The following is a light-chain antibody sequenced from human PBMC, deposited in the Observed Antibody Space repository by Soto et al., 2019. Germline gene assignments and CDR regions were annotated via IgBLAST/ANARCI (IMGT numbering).Light chain of an antibody. Sequence: AIQLTQSPSSLSASVGGRVTITCRASQGISSALAWYQQKQGKAPKLLIYDASSLESGVPSRFSGSGSGTDCTLTMSSMQPEDFENYDCQQFNSYPRRVTFGPGTKVDIK. V-gene: IGKV1-13*02. CDR3: QQFNSYPRRVT. CDR1: QGISSA. CDR2: DAS. J-gene: IGKJ3*01.